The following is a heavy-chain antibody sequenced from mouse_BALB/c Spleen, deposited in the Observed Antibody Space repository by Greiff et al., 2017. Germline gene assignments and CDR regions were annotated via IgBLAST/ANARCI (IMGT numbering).Heavy chain of an antibody. CDR2: INPSTGYT. CDR1: GYTFTSYW. V-gene: IGHV1-7*01. J-gene: IGHJ2*01. CDR3: ARTYYYGSGYFDY. Sequence: VQLQQSGAELAKPGASVKMSCKASGYTFTSYWMHWVKQRPGQGLEWIGYINPSTGYTEYNQKFKDKATLTADKSSSTAYMQLSSLTSEDSAVYYCARTYYYGSGYFDYWGQGTTLTVSS. D-gene: IGHD1-1*01.